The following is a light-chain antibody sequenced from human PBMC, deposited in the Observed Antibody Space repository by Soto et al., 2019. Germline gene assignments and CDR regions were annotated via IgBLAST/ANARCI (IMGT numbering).Light chain of an antibody. V-gene: IGLV2-8*01. Sequence: QSVLAQPPSASGSPGQSVTISCTGSNDDIGGYTYVSWYQQLPGKAPKLIIYEVNKRPSGIPDRFSGSKSGNTASLTVSGLQPEDEAEYFCSSYSRSINYVFXTGTKLTVL. J-gene: IGLJ1*01. CDR2: EVN. CDR3: SSYSRSINYV. CDR1: NDDIGGYTY.